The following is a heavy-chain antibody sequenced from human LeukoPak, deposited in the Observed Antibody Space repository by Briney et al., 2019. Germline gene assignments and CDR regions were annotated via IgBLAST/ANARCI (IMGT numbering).Heavy chain of an antibody. Sequence: PGGSLRLSCAASGFTFSSYAVTWVRQAPGKGLEWVSGITGSGDTTFYADSVKGRFTISRDNSKNTLYLQMHSLRAEDTAVYYCARDSGRCTTCSYTYFGLDVWGQGTTVTVSS. D-gene: IGHD2-2*01. V-gene: IGHV3-23*01. CDR3: ARDSGRCTTCSYTYFGLDV. CDR1: GFTFSSYA. J-gene: IGHJ6*02. CDR2: ITGSGDTT.